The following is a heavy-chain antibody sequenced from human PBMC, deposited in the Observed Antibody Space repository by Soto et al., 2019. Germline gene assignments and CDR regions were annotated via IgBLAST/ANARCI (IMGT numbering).Heavy chain of an antibody. D-gene: IGHD2-15*01. CDR1: GFSLSTSEVG. CDR2: IYWDDDK. V-gene: IGHV2-5*02. CDR3: AHRRADCSGGSCYRWFDP. J-gene: IGHJ5*02. Sequence: QITLKESGPTLVKPTQTLTLTCTFSGFSLSTSEVGVGWIRQPPGKALEWLAVIYWDDDKFYRPSLKRRLAITRDTSKNQVVLTMTNMDPVDTATYYCAHRRADCSGGSCYRWFDPWGQGTLVIVSS.